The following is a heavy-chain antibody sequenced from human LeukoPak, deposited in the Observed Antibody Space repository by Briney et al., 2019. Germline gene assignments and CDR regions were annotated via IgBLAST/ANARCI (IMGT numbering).Heavy chain of an antibody. J-gene: IGHJ4*02. V-gene: IGHV3-64D*06. D-gene: IGHD4-17*01. Sequence: PGGSLRLSCSASGFTSSSYAMHWVRQAPGKGLEYVSAISSNGGSTYYADSVKGRFTISRDKSKNTLYLRMSSLRAEDTAVYYCVIIPVRYGDFDYWGQGTLVTVSS. CDR3: VIIPVRYGDFDY. CDR1: GFTSSSYA. CDR2: ISSNGGST.